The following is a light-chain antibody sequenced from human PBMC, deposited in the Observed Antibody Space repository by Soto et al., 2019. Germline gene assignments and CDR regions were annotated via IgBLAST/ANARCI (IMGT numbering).Light chain of an antibody. V-gene: IGKV3-11*01. CDR1: QSVSTY. CDR2: GAS. Sequence: EIVLTQYKGTLSLSPGERATLSCRASQSVSTYLAWYQQRPGQSPRLLIYGASNRATGVPARFSGSGSGTDFTLTISSLEHEDFAVYYCQERSNWPPITFGPGGRLEIK. CDR3: QERSNWPPIT. J-gene: IGKJ5*01.